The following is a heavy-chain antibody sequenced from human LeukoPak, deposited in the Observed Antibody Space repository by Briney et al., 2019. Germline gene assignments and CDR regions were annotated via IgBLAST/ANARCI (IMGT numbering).Heavy chain of an antibody. CDR3: AKDRRWGLDY. D-gene: IGHD2-21*02. Sequence: SGGSLRLSCAASGFIFNSYGMSWVRQAPGKGLEWVSALSGSGDTTYYADSVKGRFTISRDNSKNTLYLQMNSLRVEDTAIYYCAKDRRWGLDYWGQGTLVTVSS. CDR2: LSGSGDTT. J-gene: IGHJ4*02. V-gene: IGHV3-23*01. CDR1: GFIFNSYG.